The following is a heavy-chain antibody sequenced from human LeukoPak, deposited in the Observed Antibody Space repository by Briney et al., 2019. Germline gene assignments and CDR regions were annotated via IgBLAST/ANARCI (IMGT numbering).Heavy chain of an antibody. D-gene: IGHD3-3*01. CDR1: GFTFSSYW. Sequence: GGSLRLSCAVSGFTFSSYWMHWVRQAPGTGRVWVSRISRDGSSTSDADSTKGRFTISRDNAKNTLYLQTNSLRAEGTAVYYCAREVFYYDFWSGYYSAPYGMDVWGQGTTVTVSS. V-gene: IGHV3-74*01. J-gene: IGHJ6*02. CDR3: AREVFYYDFWSGYYSAPYGMDV. CDR2: ISRDGSST.